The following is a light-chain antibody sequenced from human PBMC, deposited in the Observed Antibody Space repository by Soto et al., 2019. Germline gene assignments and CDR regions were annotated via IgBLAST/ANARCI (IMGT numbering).Light chain of an antibody. Sequence: EIVMTQAPATLSVSPGERATLSCRASQSVSSNLAWYQQKPGQAPRPFIYGATTRATGIPARFSGSGSGTEFTLTISSPQSEDFAVYYGQQYNKWPLTFGEGNKVEIK. V-gene: IGKV3-15*01. CDR1: QSVSSN. CDR2: GAT. CDR3: QQYNKWPLT. J-gene: IGKJ4*01.